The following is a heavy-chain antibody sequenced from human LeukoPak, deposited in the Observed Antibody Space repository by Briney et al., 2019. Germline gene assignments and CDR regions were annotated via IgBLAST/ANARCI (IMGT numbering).Heavy chain of an antibody. J-gene: IGHJ5*02. V-gene: IGHV4-59*01. CDR2: IYYSGST. Sequence: SETLSLTCTVSGVSISSYYWSWIRQPPGKGLEWIGYIYYSGSTNYNPSLRSRVTISVDTSKNQFSLKLSSVTAADTAVYYCAGYCSSTSCYGSDPWGQGTLVTVSS. D-gene: IGHD2-2*01. CDR1: GVSISSYY. CDR3: AGYCSSTSCYGSDP.